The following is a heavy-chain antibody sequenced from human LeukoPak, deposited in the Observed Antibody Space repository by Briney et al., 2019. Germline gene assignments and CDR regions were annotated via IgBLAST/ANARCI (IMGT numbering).Heavy chain of an antibody. V-gene: IGHV3-7*01. J-gene: IGHJ4*02. D-gene: IGHD5-12*01. CDR2: INQDGSEK. Sequence: PGRSLRLSCAASGFTFSSYWMSWVSQAPGKGLEWVANINQDGSEKYYVDSVKGRFTISRDNAKNSLYLQMNSLRAEDTAVYYCARGGGSGYDYNLDYWGQGTLVTVSS. CDR1: GFTFSSYW. CDR3: ARGGGSGYDYNLDY.